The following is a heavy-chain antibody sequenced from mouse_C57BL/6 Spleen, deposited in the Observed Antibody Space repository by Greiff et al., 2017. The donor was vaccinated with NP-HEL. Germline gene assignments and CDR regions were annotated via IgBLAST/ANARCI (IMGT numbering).Heavy chain of an antibody. D-gene: IGHD1-1*01. V-gene: IGHV1-64*01. CDR1: GYTFTSYW. CDR3: CYYGSSLRYFDV. Sequence: QVQLKQPGAELVKPGASVKLSCKASGYTFTSYWMHWVKQRPGQGLEWIGMIHPNSGSTNYNEKFKSKATLTVDKSSSTAYMQLSSLTSEDSAVYYCCYYGSSLRYFDVWGTGTTVTVSS. CDR2: IHPNSGST. J-gene: IGHJ1*03.